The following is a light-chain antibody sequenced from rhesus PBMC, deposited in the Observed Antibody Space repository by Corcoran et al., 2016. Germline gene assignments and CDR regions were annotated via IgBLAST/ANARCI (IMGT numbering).Light chain of an antibody. CDR3: LHHYCDPPS. J-gene: IGKJ2*01. CDR1: QGIRSY. V-gene: IGKV1-28*03. CDR2: AAF. Sequence: DIQMTQSPSSLSASVGDTVTITCRASQGIRSYLTWFQQKTGKAPKLLISAAFSLERGVPSRLSGSGSGTNFTLSIGSLQPEDFAVYYCLHHYCDPPSFGQGTKVESK.